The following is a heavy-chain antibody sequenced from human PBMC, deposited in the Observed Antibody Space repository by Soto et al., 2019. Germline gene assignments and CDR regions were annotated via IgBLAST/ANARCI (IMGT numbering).Heavy chain of an antibody. D-gene: IGHD4-17*01. CDR1: GGSISSSSAY. J-gene: IGHJ2*01. CDR3: AKSTWTNWYFDF. CDR2: IYYSGST. V-gene: IGHV4-39*02. Sequence: SETLSLTCTVSGGSISSSSAYWGWIRQPPEKGLEWIGSIYYSGSTYYNPSLQSRVTISVDTSKNHFSLKLTSVTAADTAVYYCAKSTWTNWYFDFWGRGTLVTVSS.